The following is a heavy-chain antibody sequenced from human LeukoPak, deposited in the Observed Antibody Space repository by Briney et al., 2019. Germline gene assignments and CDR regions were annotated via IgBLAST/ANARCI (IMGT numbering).Heavy chain of an antibody. Sequence: SETLSLTCTVSGDSISTYYWSWIRQPPGKGLEWIGYVYYTGSTNHNPSLRSRVTISVDTSNNQFSLKLSSVTAADTAVYYCAREPMGVDSGGPDYWGQGTLVTVPS. V-gene: IGHV4-59*12. CDR1: GDSISTYY. D-gene: IGHD3-16*01. CDR2: VYYTGST. J-gene: IGHJ4*02. CDR3: AREPMGVDSGGPDY.